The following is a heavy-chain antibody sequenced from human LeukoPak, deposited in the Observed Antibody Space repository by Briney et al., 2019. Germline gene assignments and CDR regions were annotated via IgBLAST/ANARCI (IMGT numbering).Heavy chain of an antibody. CDR2: INPNSGGT. CDR1: GYTFTGYY. Sequence: ASVKVSCKASGYTFTGYYMHWVRQAPGQGLEWMGWINPNSGGTNYAQKFQGRVTMTRDTSISTAYMELSRLRSDDTAVYYCARVTDFWSGYSSYYFDYWDQGTLVTVSS. J-gene: IGHJ4*02. V-gene: IGHV1-2*02. D-gene: IGHD3-3*01. CDR3: ARVTDFWSGYSSYYFDY.